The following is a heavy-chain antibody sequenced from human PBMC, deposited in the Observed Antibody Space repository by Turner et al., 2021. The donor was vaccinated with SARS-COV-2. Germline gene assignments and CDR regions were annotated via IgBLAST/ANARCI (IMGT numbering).Heavy chain of an antibody. J-gene: IGHJ4*02. V-gene: IGHV4-39*01. D-gene: IGHD3-10*01. CDR3: ARLVRRAEYYFDY. CDR2: IYYSGST. CDR1: GGSISSSSYY. Sequence: QLQLQESGPGLVKPSETLSLTCTVSGGSISSSSYYWGWLRQPPGKGLEGFGSIYYSGSTYYNPSLKSRVTISVDTSKNQFSLKLSSVTAADTAVYYCARLVRRAEYYFDYWGQGTLVTVSS.